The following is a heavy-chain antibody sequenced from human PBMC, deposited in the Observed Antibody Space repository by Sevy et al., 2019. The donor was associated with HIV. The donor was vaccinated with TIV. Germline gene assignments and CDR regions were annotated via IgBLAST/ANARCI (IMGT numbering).Heavy chain of an antibody. CDR1: GFAFSSYW. CDR2: IKQDGSEK. V-gene: IGHV3-7*01. CDR3: ARDGGVMSLDY. D-gene: IGHD3-16*01. J-gene: IGHJ4*02. Sequence: GGSLRLSCAASGFAFSSYWMSWVSQAPGKGLEWVANIKQDGSEKYYVDSVKGRFTISRDNAKNSLYLQMNSLRAEDTAVYYCARDGGVMSLDYWGQRTLVTVSS.